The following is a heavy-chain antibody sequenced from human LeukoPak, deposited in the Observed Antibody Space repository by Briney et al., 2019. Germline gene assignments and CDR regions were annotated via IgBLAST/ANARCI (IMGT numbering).Heavy chain of an antibody. CDR3: AREQLLNYYYYYTDV. CDR1: GFTFDDYA. D-gene: IGHD1-1*01. CDR2: INWNGGSR. Sequence: GGSLRLSCAASGFTFDDYAMTWVRQVPGKGLEWVSSINWNGGSRGYADSVKGRFTVSRDNAKNSLYLQMSSLRAEDTAVYYCAREQLLNYYYYYTDVWGKGTTVTVSS. V-gene: IGHV3-20*04. J-gene: IGHJ6*03.